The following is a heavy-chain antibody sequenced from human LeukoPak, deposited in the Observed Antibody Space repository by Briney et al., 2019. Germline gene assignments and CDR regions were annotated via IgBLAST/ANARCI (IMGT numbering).Heavy chain of an antibody. CDR1: GYTFRSYS. CDR3: ARKGSYYYGMDV. CDR2: ISWRSSYI. V-gene: IGHV3-21*01. D-gene: IGHD2-15*01. J-gene: IGHJ6*02. Sequence: GVSLRLSCGASGYTFRSYSMKWVRQAWGKGLEWVSSISWRSSYIYYADSVVGRFTISRDNAKNELYLQMNSLSAEDTAVYYCARKGSYYYGMDVWGQGTTVTVPS.